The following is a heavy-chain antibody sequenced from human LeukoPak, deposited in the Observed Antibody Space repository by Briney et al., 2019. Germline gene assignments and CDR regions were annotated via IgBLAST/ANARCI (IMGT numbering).Heavy chain of an antibody. CDR3: VTGHAAASGSWYGLFDY. CDR1: GFIISNYC. J-gene: IGHJ4*02. CDR2: ISGRGGRA. V-gene: IGHV3-23*01. Sequence: GGSLRLSCAASGFIISNYCMSWVLQAPGRGLEWVSVISGRGGRAYYADSVKGRFTISRDNSKNMLYLQMNSLRAEATAVLYSVTGHAAASGSWYGLFDYWGQGTLVTVSS. D-gene: IGHD6-13*01.